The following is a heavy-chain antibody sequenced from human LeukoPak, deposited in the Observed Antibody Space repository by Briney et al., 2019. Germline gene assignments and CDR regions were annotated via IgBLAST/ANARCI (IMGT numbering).Heavy chain of an antibody. J-gene: IGHJ6*02. V-gene: IGHV1-8*01. CDR1: GYTFTSYD. Sequence: ASVKVSCKASGYTFTSYDFNWGRQATGQRPEWMGWMIPNSGDTGYAQKFQDRVTMTRNTSITTAYMALSSMRSDAPAVYYCASGEVGVVYRAGGRYYYYYHAMAVWGQGTTVTVSS. D-gene: IGHD2-15*01. CDR2: MIPNSGDT. CDR3: ASGEVGVVYRAGGRYYYYYHAMAV.